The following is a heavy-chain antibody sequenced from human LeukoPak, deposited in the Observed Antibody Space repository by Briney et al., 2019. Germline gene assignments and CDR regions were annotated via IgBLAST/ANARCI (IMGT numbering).Heavy chain of an antibody. J-gene: IGHJ2*01. Sequence: SETLSLTCTVSGGSISSGGYYWSWIRQHPGKGLEWIGYIYYSGSTYYNPSLKSRVTISVDTSKNQFSLKLSSVTAADTAVYYCASVVSTVVTTATFDLWGRGTLVTVSS. V-gene: IGHV4-31*03. CDR1: GGSISSGGYY. CDR3: ASVVSTVVTTATFDL. CDR2: IYYSGST. D-gene: IGHD4-23*01.